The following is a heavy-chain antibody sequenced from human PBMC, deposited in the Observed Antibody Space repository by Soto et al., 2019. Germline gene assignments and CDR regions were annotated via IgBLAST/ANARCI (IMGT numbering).Heavy chain of an antibody. J-gene: IGHJ6*02. Sequence: SVKVSCKASGGTFSSYAISWVRQAPGQGLEWMGGIIPIFGTANYAQKFQGRVTITADKSTSTAYMELSSLRSEDTAVYYCARDTIFGVVINIKYYYYYGMDVWG. CDR2: IIPIFGTA. CDR3: ARDTIFGVVINIKYYYYYGMDV. D-gene: IGHD3-3*01. V-gene: IGHV1-69*06. CDR1: GGTFSSYA.